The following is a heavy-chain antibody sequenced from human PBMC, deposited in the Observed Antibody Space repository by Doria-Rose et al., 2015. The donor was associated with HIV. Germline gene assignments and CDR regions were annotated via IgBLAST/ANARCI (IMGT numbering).Heavy chain of an antibody. V-gene: IGHV4-4*09. CDR2: TYSSGST. CDR3: ARFRPSRGIYYSLDV. J-gene: IGHJ6*03. Sequence: WIGYTYSSGSTHYNSSLKSRVTISIDTSKNQFSLKLSTVTAADTAVYYCARFRPSRGIYYSLDVWGKGTTVTVSS. D-gene: IGHD3-10*01.